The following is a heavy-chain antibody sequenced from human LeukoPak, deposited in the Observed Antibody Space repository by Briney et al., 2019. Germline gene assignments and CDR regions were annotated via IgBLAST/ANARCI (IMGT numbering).Heavy chain of an antibody. D-gene: IGHD3-22*01. J-gene: IGHJ4*02. Sequence: PSETLSLTCAVSGYSISSGYYWGWIRQPPWKGLEWIGSIYHSGSTYYNPSLKSRVTISVDTSKNQFSLKLSSVTAADTAVYYCARRSITMIVVEGYFDYWGQGTLVTVSS. CDR1: GYSISSGYY. CDR2: IYHSGST. V-gene: IGHV4-38-2*01. CDR3: ARRSITMIVVEGYFDY.